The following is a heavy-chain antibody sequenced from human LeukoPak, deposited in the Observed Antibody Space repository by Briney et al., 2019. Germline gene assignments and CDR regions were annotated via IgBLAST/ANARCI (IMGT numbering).Heavy chain of an antibody. Sequence: SETLSLTCTVSGGSISSSSYYWGWIRQPPGKGLEWIGSIYYSGSTYYNPSLKSRVTISVDTSKNQFSLKLSSVTAADTAVYYCARPPADFYDSSGYRWGQGTLVTVSS. CDR1: GGSISSSSYY. CDR3: ARPPADFYDSSGYR. V-gene: IGHV4-39*01. J-gene: IGHJ4*02. CDR2: IYYSGST. D-gene: IGHD3-22*01.